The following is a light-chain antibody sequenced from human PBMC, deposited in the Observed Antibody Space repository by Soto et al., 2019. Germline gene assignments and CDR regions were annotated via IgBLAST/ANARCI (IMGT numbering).Light chain of an antibody. CDR3: QQYNNWPPIT. CDR1: ESVSSN. J-gene: IGKJ5*01. CDR2: XXX. Sequence: EIVMTQSPATLSVSPGERATVSCRASESVSSNLAWYQQKPGQXXXXXXXXXXXXAXGIPARFSGSGSGTEFTLTISSLQSEDFAVYYCQQYNNWPPITFGQGTRLEIK. V-gene: IGKV3-15*01.